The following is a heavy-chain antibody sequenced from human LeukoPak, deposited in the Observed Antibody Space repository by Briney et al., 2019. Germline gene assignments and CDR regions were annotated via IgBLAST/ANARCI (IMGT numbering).Heavy chain of an antibody. Sequence: GGSLRLSCAASEFTFSSYAMHWVRQAPGKGLEWVAVISYDGSNKDYGDSVKGRFTISRDNSKDALYLQMRSLRPEDTAVYYCTRAVGEGWFAPWGQGTLVTVSS. D-gene: IGHD1-26*01. CDR2: ISYDGSNK. J-gene: IGHJ5*02. V-gene: IGHV3-30*04. CDR3: TRAVGEGWFAP. CDR1: EFTFSSYA.